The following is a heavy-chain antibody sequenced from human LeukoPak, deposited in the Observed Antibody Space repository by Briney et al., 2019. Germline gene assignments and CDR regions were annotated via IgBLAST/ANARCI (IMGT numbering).Heavy chain of an antibody. CDR2: IYTSGST. J-gene: IGHJ6*03. V-gene: IGHV4-61*02. Sequence: SETLSLTCTVSGYYISSGYYWSWIRQPAGKGLEWIGRIYTSGSTNYNPSLKSRVTISVDTSKNQFSLKLSSVTAADTAVYYCARDRWGSSGYHPYYMDVWGKGTTVTISS. CDR3: ARDRWGSSGYHPYYMDV. D-gene: IGHD3-22*01. CDR1: GYYISSGYY.